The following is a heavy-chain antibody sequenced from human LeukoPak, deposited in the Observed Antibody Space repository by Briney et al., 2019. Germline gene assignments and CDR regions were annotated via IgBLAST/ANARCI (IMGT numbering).Heavy chain of an antibody. V-gene: IGHV1-69*05. CDR2: IIPIFGTA. CDR1: GGTFSSYA. J-gene: IGHJ6*03. Sequence: ASVKVSCKASGGTFSSYAISWVPQAPGQGLEWMGRIIPIFGTANYAQKFQGRVTITTDETTSTAYMELSSLRSEDTAVYYCARDLDYYYYMDVWGKGTTVTVSS. CDR3: ARDLDYYYYMDV.